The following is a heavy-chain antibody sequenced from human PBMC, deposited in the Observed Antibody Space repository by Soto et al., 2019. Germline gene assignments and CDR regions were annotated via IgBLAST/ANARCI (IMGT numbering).Heavy chain of an antibody. Sequence: GGSLRLSCAASGFAFSTYSMSWVRQAPGKGLEWVSSISGSGNYTHYADFLRGRFTISRDNAKTSLFLQMDSLRAEDTAVYYCARSQSGSYFAAFDIWGQGTMVTVS. CDR2: ISGSGNYT. D-gene: IGHD1-26*01. J-gene: IGHJ3*02. V-gene: IGHV3-21*06. CDR3: ARSQSGSYFAAFDI. CDR1: GFAFSTYS.